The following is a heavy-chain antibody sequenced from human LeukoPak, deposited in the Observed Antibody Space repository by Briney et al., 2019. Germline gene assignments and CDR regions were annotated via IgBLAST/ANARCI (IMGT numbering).Heavy chain of an antibody. V-gene: IGHV5-51*01. J-gene: IGHJ3*02. CDR1: GYSFTNYW. Sequence: GESLKISCKGSGYSFTNYWIGWVRQMPGKGLEWMGIIYPGDSDTRYSPSFQGQVTISADKSISTAYLQWSSLKASDTAMYYCAMVTARWYYAFDIWGQGTMVTVSS. D-gene: IGHD4-23*01. CDR2: IYPGDSDT. CDR3: AMVTARWYYAFDI.